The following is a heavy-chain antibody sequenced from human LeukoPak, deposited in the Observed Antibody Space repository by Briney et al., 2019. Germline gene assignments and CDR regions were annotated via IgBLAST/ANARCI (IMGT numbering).Heavy chain of an antibody. J-gene: IGHJ4*02. Sequence: PGGSLSLSCAASGFTFSDYYMSWIREAPGRGLEWVSYISSSSSYTPYADSVKCRFTISRDNAKSTLYLQMTSLRAEDTAVYYCVSLLLGWGQGTLVTVSS. CDR1: GFTFSDYY. CDR2: ISSSSSYT. CDR3: VSLLLG. D-gene: IGHD3-16*01. V-gene: IGHV3-11*06.